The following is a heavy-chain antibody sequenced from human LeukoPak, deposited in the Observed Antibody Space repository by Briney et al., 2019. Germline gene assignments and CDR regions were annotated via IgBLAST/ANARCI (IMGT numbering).Heavy chain of an antibody. CDR2: IYYSGST. CDR3: AREGVGATDDAFDI. V-gene: IGHV4-59*13. CDR1: GGSISSYY. J-gene: IGHJ3*02. D-gene: IGHD1-26*01. Sequence: SETLSLTCTVSGGSISSYYWNWIRQPPGKGLEWIGYIYYSGSTNYNASLKSRATISVDTSKHQFSLKLSSVTAADTAAYYCAREGVGATDDAFDIWGQGTMVTVSA.